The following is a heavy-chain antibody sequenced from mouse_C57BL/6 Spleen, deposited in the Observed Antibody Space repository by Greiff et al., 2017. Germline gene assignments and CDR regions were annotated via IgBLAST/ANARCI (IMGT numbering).Heavy chain of an antibody. Sequence: VQLQQSGAELVKPGASVKISCKASGYAFSSYWMHWVKQRPGKGLEWIGQIYPGDGDTNYNGKFKGKATLTADKSSSTAYMQLSSLTSEDAAVYFCARRGYGSSYDYWGQGTTLTVSS. CDR3: ARRGYGSSYDY. D-gene: IGHD1-1*01. J-gene: IGHJ2*01. CDR1: GYAFSSYW. V-gene: IGHV1-80*01. CDR2: IYPGDGDT.